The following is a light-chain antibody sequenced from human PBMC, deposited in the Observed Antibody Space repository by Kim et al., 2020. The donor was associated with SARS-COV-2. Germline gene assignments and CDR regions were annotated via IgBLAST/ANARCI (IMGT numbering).Light chain of an antibody. CDR3: QAWDSGTVF. V-gene: IGLV3-1*01. J-gene: IGLJ2*01. Sequence: VSPGQPATISCSGERLGNKYVSWYQQKSGQSPLLVIYQDTKRPSGIPERFAGSNSGNTATLSIRGTQAVDEAEYYCQAWDSGTVFFGGGTKLTVL. CDR1: RLGNKY. CDR2: QDT.